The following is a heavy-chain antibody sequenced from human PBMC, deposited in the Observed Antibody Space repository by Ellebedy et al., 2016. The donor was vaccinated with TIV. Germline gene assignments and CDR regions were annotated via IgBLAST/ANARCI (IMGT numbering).Heavy chain of an antibody. V-gene: IGHV1-69*13. D-gene: IGHD2-2*01. Sequence: SVKVSXXASGGTFSSYAISWVRQAPGQGLEWMGGIIPIFGTANYAQKFQGRVTITADESTSTAYMELSSLRSEDTAVYYCASPNCSSTSCQVLYAFDIWGQGTMVTVSS. CDR2: IIPIFGTA. CDR1: GGTFSSYA. J-gene: IGHJ3*02. CDR3: ASPNCSSTSCQVLYAFDI.